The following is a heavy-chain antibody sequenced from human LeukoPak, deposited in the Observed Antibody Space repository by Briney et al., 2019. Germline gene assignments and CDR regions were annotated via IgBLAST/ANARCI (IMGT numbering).Heavy chain of an antibody. D-gene: IGHD2-15*01. Sequence: GASVKVSCKASGYTFTSYGISWVRQALGQGLEWMGWISAYNGNTNYAQKLQGRVTMTTDTSTSTAYMELRSLRSDDTAVYYCARGGGNGIYYYYYGMDVWGQGTTVTVSS. CDR3: ARGGGNGIYYYYYGMDV. V-gene: IGHV1-18*01. CDR1: GYTFTSYG. J-gene: IGHJ6*02. CDR2: ISAYNGNT.